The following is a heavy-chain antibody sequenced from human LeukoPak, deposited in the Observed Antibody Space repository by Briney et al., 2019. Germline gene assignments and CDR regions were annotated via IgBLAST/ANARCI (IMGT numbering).Heavy chain of an antibody. V-gene: IGHV1-46*01. D-gene: IGHD2-21*02. Sequence: ASVKVSCKASGYTFTSYDMHWVRQAPGQGLEWMGIINPSGDSTSYAQKFQGRVTMTRDTSTSTVYMELSSLRSEDTAVYYCASVLYCGADCYSGQYFFDYWGQGTLVSVSS. CDR2: INPSGDST. J-gene: IGHJ4*02. CDR1: GYTFTSYD. CDR3: ASVLYCGADCYSGQYFFDY.